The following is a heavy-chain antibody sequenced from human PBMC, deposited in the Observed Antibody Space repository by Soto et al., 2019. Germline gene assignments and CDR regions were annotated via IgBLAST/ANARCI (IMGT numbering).Heavy chain of an antibody. Sequence: QVQLVESGGGLVKPGGSLRLSCAASGFTFSDHFMSWIRQAPGKGLEWISKISSSGDTLYYADSVKGRFTISRDNTKNSLYLQMNSLRADDTAVYYCAREVWYRLAYWGQGALVTVSS. CDR3: AREVWYRLAY. D-gene: IGHD2-15*01. CDR1: GFTFSDHF. V-gene: IGHV3-11*01. J-gene: IGHJ4*02. CDR2: ISSSGDTL.